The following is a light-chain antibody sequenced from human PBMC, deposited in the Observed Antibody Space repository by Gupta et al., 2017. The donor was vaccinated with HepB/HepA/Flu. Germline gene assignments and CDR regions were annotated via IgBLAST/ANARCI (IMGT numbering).Light chain of an antibody. Sequence: DIQMTQSPSSLSASVGDRVTITCRSSQSISTYLNWYHQKPGKAPKLLISFASTLQSGVPSRFSGSGSGTDFTLTISSLQPGDFAIYYCQQRDKTPPTFGGWTKVEIK. CDR1: QSISTY. J-gene: IGKJ4*01. V-gene: IGKV1-39*01. CDR2: FAS. CDR3: QQRDKTPPT.